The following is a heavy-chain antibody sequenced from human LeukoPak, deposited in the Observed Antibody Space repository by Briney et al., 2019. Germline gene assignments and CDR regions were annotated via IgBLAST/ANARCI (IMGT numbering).Heavy chain of an antibody. V-gene: IGHV1-2*02. CDR2: INPNSGGT. J-gene: IGHJ4*02. D-gene: IGHD6-19*01. CDR3: AKDPFSHNSGWNGVDY. Sequence: ASVKVSCKASGYTFTGYYMQWVRQAPGQGLEWMGWINPNSGGTNYAQKFQGRVTMTRDTSISTAYMELSRLRSDDTAVYYCAKDPFSHNSGWNGVDYWGQGTLVTVSS. CDR1: GYTFTGYY.